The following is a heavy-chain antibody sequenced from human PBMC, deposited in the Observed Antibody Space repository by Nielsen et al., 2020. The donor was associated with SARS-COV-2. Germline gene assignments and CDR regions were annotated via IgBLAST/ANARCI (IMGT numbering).Heavy chain of an antibody. CDR3: ARVEQLYDYFDY. CDR1: GYTFTSYY. J-gene: IGHJ4*02. V-gene: IGHV1-18*04. CDR2: ISPYNGNT. D-gene: IGHD5/OR15-5a*01. Sequence: ASVKVSCKASGYTFTSYYMHWVRQAPGQGLEWMGWISPYNGNTNYAQKLQGRVTMTTDTSTTTAYMELRSLRSDDTAVYYCARVEQLYDYFDYWGQGTLVTVSS.